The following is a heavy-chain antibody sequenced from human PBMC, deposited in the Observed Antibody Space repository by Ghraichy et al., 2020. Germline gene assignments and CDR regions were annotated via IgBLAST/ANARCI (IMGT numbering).Heavy chain of an antibody. CDR1: GGSIRSGDYY. D-gene: IGHD6-13*01. CDR3: ARDNTAAGTFNY. CDR2: IYYSGST. J-gene: IGHJ4*02. V-gene: IGHV4-30-4*01. Sequence: SQTLSLNCTVSGGSIRSGDYYWNWIRQPPGKGLEWIGYIYYSGSTYYTPSLKNRVTISIDTSKNQFSLKLSSVTAADTAVYYCARDNTAAGTFNYWGQGTLVTVSS.